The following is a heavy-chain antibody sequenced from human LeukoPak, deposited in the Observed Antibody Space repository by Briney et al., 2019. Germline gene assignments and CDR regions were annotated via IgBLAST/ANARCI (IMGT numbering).Heavy chain of an antibody. V-gene: IGHV3-74*03. Sequence: PGGSLRLSCAASGFAFSSYWMHWVRQVPGKGLVWLSRINGDGSYTKYADSVKGRFTISRDNAQNTLFLQMNSLSAEDTAVYFCARDKSEYDSNGRGDYWGQGTLVTVSS. CDR3: ARDKSEYDSNGRGDY. D-gene: IGHD3-22*01. J-gene: IGHJ4*02. CDR2: INGDGSYT. CDR1: GFAFSSYW.